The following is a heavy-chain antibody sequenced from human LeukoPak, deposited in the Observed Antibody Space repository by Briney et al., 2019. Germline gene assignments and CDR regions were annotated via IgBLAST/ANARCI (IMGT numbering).Heavy chain of an antibody. J-gene: IGHJ2*01. CDR1: GGSISSGSYY. Sequence: PSETLSLTCAVSGGSISSGSYYWGWIRQPPGRGLEWIGSIYYTGSTYYNPSLKSRVTISVDTSKNQFSLNLSSVTAADTAVYYCARLDWSNWCFDLWGRGTLVIVSS. D-gene: IGHD3/OR15-3a*01. V-gene: IGHV4-39*01. CDR2: IYYTGST. CDR3: ARLDWSNWCFDL.